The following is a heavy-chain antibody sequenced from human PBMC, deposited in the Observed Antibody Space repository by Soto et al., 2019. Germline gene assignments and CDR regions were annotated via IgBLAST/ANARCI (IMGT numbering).Heavy chain of an antibody. V-gene: IGHV1-46*01. CDR2: INPSSGST. CDR1: GYTFTSYY. D-gene: IGHD2-15*01. Sequence: QVQLVQSGAEVTKPGAAVKVSCKASGYTFTSYYIHWVRQAPGQVLEWMGIINPSSGSTSYAQKFPCKDIRTRDPATSTGDMGQSSLRTEDTTVDFYVRDKGDFIGCRCFSSEHHTLGQGTPVTV. J-gene: IGHJ5*02. CDR3: VRDKGDFIGCRCFSSEHHT.